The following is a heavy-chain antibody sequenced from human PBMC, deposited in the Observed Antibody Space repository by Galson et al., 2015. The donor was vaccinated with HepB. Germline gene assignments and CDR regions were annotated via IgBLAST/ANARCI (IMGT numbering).Heavy chain of an antibody. CDR1: GYRFANFF. V-gene: IGHV1-18*01. CDR3: ARVYVVTAKNWFDP. D-gene: IGHD2-21*02. Sequence: SVKVSCKASGYRFANFFLSWVRQAPRQGLEWMGWINTHNDNTEYAQKFQGRVTMTTDTSTSTAYMELRNLRYDDTALYYCARVYVVTAKNWFDPWGQGTLVTVSS. CDR2: INTHNDNT. J-gene: IGHJ5*02.